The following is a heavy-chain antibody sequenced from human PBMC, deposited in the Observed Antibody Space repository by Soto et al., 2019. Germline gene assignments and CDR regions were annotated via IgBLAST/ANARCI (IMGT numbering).Heavy chain of an antibody. J-gene: IGHJ4*02. CDR1: CGSIRSCY. Sequence: SETLSLTCIVSCGSIRSCYWSWIRQPPGNGLYCIAAIYNGVTTYXXPSLKSRXXTSLDTSKNHXSLRLSSVTAADTAVYFCGAGINDFWGQGTLVTVSS. CDR3: GAGINDF. V-gene: IGHV4-59*04. CDR2: IYNGVTT.